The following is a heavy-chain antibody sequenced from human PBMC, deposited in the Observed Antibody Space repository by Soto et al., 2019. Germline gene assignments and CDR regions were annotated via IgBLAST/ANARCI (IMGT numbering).Heavy chain of an antibody. Sequence: DVQLLESGGGLVQPGGSLRLSCEASGFTVSSYAMTWVPQSPGDGLEWVSAISGSGGSTYYPNSVKGRFTVSRDNSKDTLYLQMNGLRVDDTAVYYCAKVRPSLGGTGRGDMDVWGQGTTVTVSS. J-gene: IGHJ6*02. V-gene: IGHV3-23*01. D-gene: IGHD3-16*01. CDR3: AKVRPSLGGTGRGDMDV. CDR1: GFTVSSYA. CDR2: ISGSGGST.